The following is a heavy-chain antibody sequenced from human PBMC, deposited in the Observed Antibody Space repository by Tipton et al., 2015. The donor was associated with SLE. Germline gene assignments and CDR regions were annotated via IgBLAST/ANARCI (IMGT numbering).Heavy chain of an antibody. Sequence: SLRLSCAASGFTFSRYWMHWVRQAPGKGLVWVSHINGDGSSTSYADSVKGRFTISRDNAKNTLYLQMNSLRVEDTAVYYCARKVVVPGAIRDYFGMDVWDQGTTVTVSS. CDR1: GFTFSRYW. D-gene: IGHD2-2*01. J-gene: IGHJ6*02. CDR3: ARKVVVPGAIRDYFGMDV. CDR2: INGDGSST. V-gene: IGHV3-74*01.